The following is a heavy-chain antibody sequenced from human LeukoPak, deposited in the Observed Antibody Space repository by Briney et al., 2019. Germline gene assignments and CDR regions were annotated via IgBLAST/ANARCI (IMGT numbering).Heavy chain of an antibody. D-gene: IGHD2-21*02. CDR1: GHTFSISW. CDR3: ARCGHYDAYRV. J-gene: IGHJ3*01. CDR2: IYVGDSDT. V-gene: IGHV5-51*01. Sequence: GDSLRISCKGSGHTFSISWIGWVRQKPGEGLEWMGIIYVGDSDTRHNPSFQGQVTISADRSTSTAYLQWSSLKSSDTAIYYCARCGHYDAYRVWGQGTLVSVSS.